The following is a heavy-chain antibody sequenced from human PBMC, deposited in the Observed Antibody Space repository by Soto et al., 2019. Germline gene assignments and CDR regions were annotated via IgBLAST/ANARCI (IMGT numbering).Heavy chain of an antibody. J-gene: IGHJ4*02. D-gene: IGHD3-10*01. V-gene: IGHV3-30*03. CDR2: ISYDGSNK. CDR3: AAFTMVRGVLAY. Sequence: GGSLRLSCAASGFTFSSYGMHWVRQAPGKGLEWVAVISYDGSNKYYADSVKGRFTISRDNSKNTLYLQMNSLRAEDTAVYYCAAFTMVRGVLAYWGQGTLVTVSS. CDR1: GFTFSSYG.